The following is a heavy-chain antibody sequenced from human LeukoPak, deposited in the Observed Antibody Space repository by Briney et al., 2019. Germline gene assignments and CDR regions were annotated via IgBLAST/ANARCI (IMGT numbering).Heavy chain of an antibody. CDR1: GYTFTDYY. CDR3: ATERGSYSSSWYFAWFDP. D-gene: IGHD6-13*01. J-gene: IGHJ5*02. CDR2: VDPEDGET. V-gene: IGHV1-69-2*01. Sequence: ATVKISCKASGYTFTDYYMHWVQQAPGKGLEWMGRVDPEDGETIYAEKFQGRVTITADTSTDTAYMELSSLRSEDTAVYYCATERGSYSSSWYFAWFDPWGQGTLVTVSS.